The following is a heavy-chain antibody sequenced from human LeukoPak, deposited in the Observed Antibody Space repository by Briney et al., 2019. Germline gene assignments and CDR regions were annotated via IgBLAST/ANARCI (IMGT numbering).Heavy chain of an antibody. D-gene: IGHD1-20*01. CDR1: GGSISSGSYY. Sequence: SETLSLTCTVSGGSISSGSYYWSWIRQPAGKGLEWIGRIYTSGSTNYNPSLKSRVTISVDTSKNQFSLKLSSVTAADTAVYYCARVGIGNWNYLHYYYMDVWGKGTTVTVSS. CDR3: ARVGIGNWNYLHYYYMDV. CDR2: IYTSGST. V-gene: IGHV4-61*02. J-gene: IGHJ6*03.